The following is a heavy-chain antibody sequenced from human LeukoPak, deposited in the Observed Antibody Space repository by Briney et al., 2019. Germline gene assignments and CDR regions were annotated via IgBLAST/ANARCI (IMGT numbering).Heavy chain of an antibody. J-gene: IGHJ3*02. V-gene: IGHV4-4*07. D-gene: IGHD1-26*01. CDR2: IYMNGNT. CDR3: ARERGTLRGDAFDI. CDR1: GGSISSYY. Sequence: SETLSLTCSASGGSISSYYWTWIRQPAGKGLEWIGRIYMNGNTNYNPSLKSRVTMSVDMSKNHFSLTLSSVTAADTAVYYCARERGTLRGDAFDIWGQGAMVTVSS.